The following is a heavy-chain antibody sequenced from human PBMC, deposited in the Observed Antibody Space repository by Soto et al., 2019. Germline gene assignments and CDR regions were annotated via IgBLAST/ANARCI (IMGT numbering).Heavy chain of an antibody. CDR1: GYTFTSYD. Sequence: ASVKVSCKASGYTFTSYDINWVRQATGQGLEWMGWMNPNSGNTGYAQKFQGRFTISRDNAKKSLYLQMDSLRAEDSAIYYCARGGPFWTGYYTGHPFDFWGQGTLVTVSS. V-gene: IGHV1-8*01. J-gene: IGHJ4*02. D-gene: IGHD3-3*01. CDR3: ARGGPFWTGYYTGHPFDF. CDR2: MNPNSGNT.